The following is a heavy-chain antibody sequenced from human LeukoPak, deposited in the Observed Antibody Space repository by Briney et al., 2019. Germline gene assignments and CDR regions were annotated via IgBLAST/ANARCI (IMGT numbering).Heavy chain of an antibody. CDR3: ASALDYYDTRDIDY. V-gene: IGHV3-33*01. CDR2: IWYDGSNK. J-gene: IGHJ4*02. Sequence: PGGSLRLSCAASGFTFSSYGMHWVRQAPGKGLKWVAVIWYDGSNKYYANSVKGRFTISRDNSKNTLYLQMNSLRAEDTAVYYCASALDYYDTRDIDYWGQGTLVTVSS. CDR1: GFTFSSYG. D-gene: IGHD3-22*01.